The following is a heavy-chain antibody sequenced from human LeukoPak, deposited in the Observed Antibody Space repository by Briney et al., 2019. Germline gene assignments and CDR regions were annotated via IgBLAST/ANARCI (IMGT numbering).Heavy chain of an antibody. Sequence: SETLPLTCAVYGGSFSGYYWSWIRQPPGKGLEWIGEINHSGSTNYNPSLKSRVTTSVDTSKNQFSLKLSSVTAADTAVYYCARGRLESSSWYIWFDPWGQGTLVTVSS. J-gene: IGHJ5*02. V-gene: IGHV4-34*01. CDR2: INHSGST. CDR3: ARGRLESSSWYIWFDP. CDR1: GGSFSGYY. D-gene: IGHD6-13*01.